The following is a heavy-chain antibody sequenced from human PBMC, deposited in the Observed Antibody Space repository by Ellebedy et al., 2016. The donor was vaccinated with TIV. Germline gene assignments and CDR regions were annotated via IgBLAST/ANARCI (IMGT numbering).Heavy chain of an antibody. D-gene: IGHD6-13*01. V-gene: IGHV3-21*01. Sequence: GESLKISCAASGFTFSSYSMNWVRQAPGKGVEGVSSISSRNHYIYYADSVKGRFPISRDNAKNSLYLQMNSLRAEDTAVFYCARELAAAGFFDYWGQGTLVTVSS. CDR2: ISSRNHYI. CDR1: GFTFSSYS. CDR3: ARELAAAGFFDY. J-gene: IGHJ4*02.